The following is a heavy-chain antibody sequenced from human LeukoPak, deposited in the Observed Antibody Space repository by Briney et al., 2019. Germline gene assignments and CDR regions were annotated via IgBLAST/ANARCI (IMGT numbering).Heavy chain of an antibody. J-gene: IGHJ6*03. CDR1: GFTFSSYA. Sequence: PGGSLRLSRAASGFTFSSYAMSWVRQAPGKGLEGVSAISGSGGSTYYADSVKGRLTISRDNSKNTLYLQMNSLRAEDTALYYCAKGGLNSGYDFGRLYYYYMDVWGKGTTVTVSS. CDR2: ISGSGGST. D-gene: IGHD5-12*01. CDR3: AKGGLNSGYDFGRLYYYYMDV. V-gene: IGHV3-23*01.